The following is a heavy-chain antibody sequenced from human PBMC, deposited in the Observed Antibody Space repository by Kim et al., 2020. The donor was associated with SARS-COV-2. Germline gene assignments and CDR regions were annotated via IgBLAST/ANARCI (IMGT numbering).Heavy chain of an antibody. V-gene: IGHV3-30*18. CDR3: AKGRITIFGVVDY. D-gene: IGHD3-3*01. J-gene: IGHJ4*02. CDR2: ISYDGSNK. CDR1: GFTFSSYG. Sequence: GGSLRLSCAASGFTFSSYGMHWVRQAPGKGLEWVAVISYDGSNKYYADSVKGRFTISRDNSKNTLYLQMNSLRAEDTAVYYCAKGRITIFGVVDYWGQGTLVTVSS.